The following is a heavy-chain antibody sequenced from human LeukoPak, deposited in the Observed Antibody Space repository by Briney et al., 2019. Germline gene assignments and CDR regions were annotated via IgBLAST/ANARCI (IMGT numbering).Heavy chain of an antibody. CDR3: YGGNAEQ. CDR2: ISTGGSSP. Sequence: PGGSLRLSCAASGFTFSSYWMHWVRQAPGKGLVWVLGISTGGSSPTNADSVKGRFTISRDNAKNTLYLQMNSLIAEDTAVYYCYGGNAEQWGQGTLVTVSS. J-gene: IGHJ1*01. CDR1: GFTFSSYW. D-gene: IGHD4-23*01. V-gene: IGHV3-74*03.